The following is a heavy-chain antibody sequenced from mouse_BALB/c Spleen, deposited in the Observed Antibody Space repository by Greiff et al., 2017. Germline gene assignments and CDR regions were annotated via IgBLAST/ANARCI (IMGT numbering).Heavy chain of an antibody. D-gene: IGHD1-1*01. CDR2: ISNLAYSI. J-gene: IGHJ1*01. Sequence: EVKLMESGGGLVQPGGSRKLSCAASGFTFSDYGMAWVRQAPGKGPEWVAFISNLAYSIYYADTVTGRFTISRENAKNTLYLEMSSLRSEDTAMYYCARGSHWYFDVWGAGTTVTVSS. CDR3: ARGSHWYFDV. CDR1: GFTFSDYG. V-gene: IGHV5-15*02.